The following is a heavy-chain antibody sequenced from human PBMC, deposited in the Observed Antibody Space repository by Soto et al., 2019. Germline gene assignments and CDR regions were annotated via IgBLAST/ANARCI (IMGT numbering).Heavy chain of an antibody. Sequence: QVQLQESGPGLVKPSQTMSVTCTVSGGSISSGGYYWRWIRQHPGKGLEWIGYIYYSGSTYYNPSLKSRVTISVDTSKNQFALKLSSVPAADTAVYYCARGHTGIDAFDIWGQGTMVTVSS. CDR2: IYYSGST. CDR3: ARGHTGIDAFDI. V-gene: IGHV4-31*03. CDR1: GGSISSGGYY. J-gene: IGHJ3*02. D-gene: IGHD4-17*01.